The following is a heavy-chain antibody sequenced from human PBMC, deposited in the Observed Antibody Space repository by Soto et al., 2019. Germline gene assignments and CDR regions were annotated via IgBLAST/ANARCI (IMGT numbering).Heavy chain of an antibody. V-gene: IGHV4-34*01. CDR2: INHSGST. CDR3: ARGPVRGVIKFVAGAFDI. D-gene: IGHD3-10*01. Sequence: SETLSLTCAVYGGSFSGYYWSWIRQPPGKGLEWIGEINHSGSTNYNLSLKSRVTISVDTSKNQFSLKLSSVTAADTAVYYCARGPVRGVIKFVAGAFDIWGQGTMVTVSS. CDR1: GGSFSGYY. J-gene: IGHJ3*02.